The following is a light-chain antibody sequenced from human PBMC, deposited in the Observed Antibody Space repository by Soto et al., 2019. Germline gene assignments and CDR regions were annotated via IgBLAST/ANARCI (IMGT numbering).Light chain of an antibody. CDR2: AAS. Sequence: DIQMTQSPSSVSGSVGDRVTITCRASQDITRWLAWYQQKPGKAPKRLIYAASGLQSGVPSRFSGSGSGTDFTLTITSLQPEDFATYYCQQTFSLWTFGQGTKVDIK. J-gene: IGKJ1*01. V-gene: IGKV1-12*01. CDR3: QQTFSLWT. CDR1: QDITRW.